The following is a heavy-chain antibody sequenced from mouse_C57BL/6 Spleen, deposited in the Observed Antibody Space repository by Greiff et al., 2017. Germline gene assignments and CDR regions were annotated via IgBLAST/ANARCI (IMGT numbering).Heavy chain of an antibody. J-gene: IGHJ2*01. Sequence: QVQLKQSGAELVRPGASVTLSCKASGYTFTDYEMHWVKQTPVHGLEWIGAIDPETGGTAYNQKFKGKAILTADKSSSTAYMELRSLTSEDSAVYYCTRSKTGTFDYWGQGTTLTVSS. CDR2: IDPETGGT. D-gene: IGHD4-1*01. V-gene: IGHV1-15*01. CDR1: GYTFTDYE. CDR3: TRSKTGTFDY.